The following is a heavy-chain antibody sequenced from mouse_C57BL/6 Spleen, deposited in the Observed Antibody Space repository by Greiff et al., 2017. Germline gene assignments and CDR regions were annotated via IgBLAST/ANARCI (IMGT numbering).Heavy chain of an antibody. V-gene: IGHV1-26*01. J-gene: IGHJ3*01. CDR2: INPNNGGT. CDR3: ARPYYYGSSPFAD. CDR1: GYTFTDYY. Sequence: EVQLQQSGPELVKPGASVKISCKASGYTFTDYYMNWVKQSHGKSLEWIGDINPNNGGTSYNQKFKGKATLTVDKSSSTAYMELRSLTSEDSAVYYCARPYYYGSSPFADWGQGTLVTVSA. D-gene: IGHD1-1*01.